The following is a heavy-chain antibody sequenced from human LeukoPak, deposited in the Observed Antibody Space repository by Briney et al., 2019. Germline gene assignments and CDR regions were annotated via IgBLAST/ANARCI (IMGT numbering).Heavy chain of an antibody. CDR2: ISSSSSYI. CDR3: ARHRYCTNGVCYLVPRAFDP. V-gene: IGHV3-21*01. D-gene: IGHD2-8*01. J-gene: IGHJ5*02. CDR1: GFTFSSYS. Sequence: GGSLRLSCAASGFTFSSYSMNWVRQAPGKGLEWVSSISSSSSYIYYADSVKGRFTISRDNAKNSLYLQMNSLRAEDTAVYYCARHRYCTNGVCYLVPRAFDPWGQGTLVTVSS.